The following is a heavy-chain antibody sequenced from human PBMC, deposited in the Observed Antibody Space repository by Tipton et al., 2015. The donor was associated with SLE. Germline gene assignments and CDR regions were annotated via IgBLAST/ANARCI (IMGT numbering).Heavy chain of an antibody. CDR3: ARDSATSLLLDY. V-gene: IGHV3-11*04. Sequence: AVSGFTFSDYFMSWIRQAPGKGLEWVSYISSSGYTTYYADSVKGRFTISRDNANNSLYLQMDGLRADDTAVYYCARDSATSLLLDYWGQGTLVTVSS. CDR2: ISSSGYTT. J-gene: IGHJ4*02. CDR1: GFTFSDYF. D-gene: IGHD4-17*01.